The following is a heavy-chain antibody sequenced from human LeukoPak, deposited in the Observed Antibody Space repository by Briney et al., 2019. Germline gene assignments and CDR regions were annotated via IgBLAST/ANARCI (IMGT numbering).Heavy chain of an antibody. J-gene: IGHJ4*02. Sequence: ASVKVSCKASGYPFTSYGISWVRQAPGQGLEWMGWISAYNGNTNYAQKLQGRVTMTTDTSTSTAYMELRSLRSDDTAVYYCARGSYGKKEPSTMADYWGQGTLVTVSS. D-gene: IGHD1-26*01. CDR2: ISAYNGNT. CDR3: ARGSYGKKEPSTMADY. V-gene: IGHV1-18*01. CDR1: GYPFTSYG.